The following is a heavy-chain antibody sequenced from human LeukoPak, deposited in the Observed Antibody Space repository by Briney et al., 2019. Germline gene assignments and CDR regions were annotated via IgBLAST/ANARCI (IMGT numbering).Heavy chain of an antibody. CDR2: IYYSGST. CDR1: GGSISSGDYY. CDR3: ARDKADYYGSGSRRYFDY. Sequence: SETLSLTCTVSGGSISSGDYYWSWIRQPPGKGLEWIGYIYYSGSTYYNPSLKSRVTISVDTSKNQFSLKLSSVTAADTAVYYCARDKADYYGSGSRRYFDYWGQGTLVTVSS. V-gene: IGHV4-30-4*08. D-gene: IGHD3-10*01. J-gene: IGHJ4*02.